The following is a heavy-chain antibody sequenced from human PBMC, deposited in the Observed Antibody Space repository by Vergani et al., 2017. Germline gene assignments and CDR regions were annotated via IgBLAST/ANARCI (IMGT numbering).Heavy chain of an antibody. D-gene: IGHD6-13*01. J-gene: IGHJ4*02. CDR3: ARDHQLGDSSSWYGVDY. V-gene: IGHV3-33*01. CDR2: IWYGGSDK. CDR1: GFTFSSYG. Sequence: QVQLVESGGGVVQPGRSLRLSCAASGFTFSSYGMHWVRQAPGRGLGWVGVIWYGGSDKYYADSVKGRFTISRDNSKNTLYLQMNSLRAEDTAVYYCARDHQLGDSSSWYGVDYWGQGTLVTVSS.